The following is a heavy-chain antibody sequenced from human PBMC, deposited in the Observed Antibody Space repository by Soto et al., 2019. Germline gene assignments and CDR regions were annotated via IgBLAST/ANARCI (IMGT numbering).Heavy chain of an antibody. Sequence: EVQLVESGGGLVKPGGSLRLSCAASGFTFSSYSMNWVRQAPGKGLEWVSSISSSGSYIYFADSMKGRFTISRDNAKNSLYLQMNSLRAEDMAVYYCARDFSRGWEDYWGQGTLVTVSS. CDR3: ARDFSRGWEDY. V-gene: IGHV3-21*01. D-gene: IGHD3-3*01. CDR1: GFTFSSYS. J-gene: IGHJ4*02. CDR2: ISSSGSYI.